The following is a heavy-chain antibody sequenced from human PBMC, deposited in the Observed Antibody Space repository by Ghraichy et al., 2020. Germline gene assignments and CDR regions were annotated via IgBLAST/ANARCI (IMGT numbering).Heavy chain of an antibody. CDR3: AKDTDYDILTGYSHFDY. V-gene: IGHV3-43*02. J-gene: IGHJ4*02. D-gene: IGHD3-9*01. CDR2: ISGDGGST. Sequence: GGSLRLSCAASGFTFSSYSMNWVRQAPGKGLEWVSLISGDGGSTYYADSVKGRFTISRDNSKNSLYLQMNSLRTEDTALYYCAKDTDYDILTGYSHFDYWGQGTLVTVSS. CDR1: GFTFSSYS.